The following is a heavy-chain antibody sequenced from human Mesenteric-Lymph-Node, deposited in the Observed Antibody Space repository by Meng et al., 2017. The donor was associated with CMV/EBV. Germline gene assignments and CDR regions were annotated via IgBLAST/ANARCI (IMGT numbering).Heavy chain of an antibody. J-gene: IGHJ5*02. CDR1: GGTFSSYT. V-gene: IGHV1-69*02. CDR3: AGGIAAAGSRWFDP. CDR2: IIPILGIA. D-gene: IGHD6-13*01. Sequence: QVQLVQSGAEVKKPGSSVKVACKASGGTFSSYTSSWVRQAPGQGLEWMGRIIPILGIANYAQKFQGRVTITADKSTSTAYMELSSLRSEDTAVYYGAGGIAAAGSRWFDPWGQGTLVTVSS.